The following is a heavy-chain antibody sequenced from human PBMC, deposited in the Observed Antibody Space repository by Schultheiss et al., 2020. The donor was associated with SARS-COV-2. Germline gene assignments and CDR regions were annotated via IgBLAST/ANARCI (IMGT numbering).Heavy chain of an antibody. D-gene: IGHD2-15*01. J-gene: IGHJ5*02. V-gene: IGHV3-21*01. CDR3: VRDRSWWTPYNCFDL. CDR2: IRSSGRDI. CDR1: GFAFSDAW. Sequence: GGSLRLSCVASGFAFSDAWMTWVRQAPGKRLEFVASIRSSGRDIYYADSMQGRFTASRDNANNSLYLQMHSLRAEDTAVYYCVRDRSWWTPYNCFDLWGRGTLGTVSS.